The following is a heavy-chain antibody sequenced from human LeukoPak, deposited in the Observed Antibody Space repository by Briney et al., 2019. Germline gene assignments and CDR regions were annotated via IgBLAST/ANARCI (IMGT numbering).Heavy chain of an antibody. CDR3: ARDEYYYDGSGSPPEDYGMDV. CDR2: ISYDGSNK. J-gene: IGHJ6*02. D-gene: IGHD3-22*01. Sequence: GGSLRLSCAASGITFSSYGMHWVRQAPGKGLEWVAVISYDGSNKYYADSVKGRFTISRDNSKNTLYLQMNSLRAEDTAVYYCARDEYYYDGSGSPPEDYGMDVWGQGTTVTVSS. CDR1: GITFSSYG. V-gene: IGHV3-30*03.